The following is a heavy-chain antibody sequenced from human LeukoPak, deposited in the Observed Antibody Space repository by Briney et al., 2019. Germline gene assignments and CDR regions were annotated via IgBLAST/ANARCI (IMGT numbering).Heavy chain of an antibody. D-gene: IGHD3-9*01. Sequence: ASMKVSCKASGGTFSSYAISWVRQAPGQGLEWMGRIIPILGIANYAQKFQGRVTITADKSTSTAYMELSSLRSEDTAVYYCASNDGGYDILTGYYSYFDYWGQGTLVTVSS. CDR2: IIPILGIA. CDR1: GGTFSSYA. V-gene: IGHV1-69*04. CDR3: ASNDGGYDILTGYYSYFDY. J-gene: IGHJ4*02.